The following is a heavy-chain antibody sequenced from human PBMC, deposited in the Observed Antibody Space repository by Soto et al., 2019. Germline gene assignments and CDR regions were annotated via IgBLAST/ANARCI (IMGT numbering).Heavy chain of an antibody. J-gene: IGHJ3*02. Sequence: ASVKVSCKASGYIFTGYYIHWLRQAPGQELEWMGGIIPIFGTANYAQKFQGRVTITADESTSTAYMELSSLRSEDTAVYYCARGGEDIVVVPAAAEANAFDIWGQGTMVTVS. V-gene: IGHV1-69*13. CDR2: IIPIFGTA. D-gene: IGHD2-2*01. CDR3: ARGGEDIVVVPAAAEANAFDI. CDR1: GYIFTGYY.